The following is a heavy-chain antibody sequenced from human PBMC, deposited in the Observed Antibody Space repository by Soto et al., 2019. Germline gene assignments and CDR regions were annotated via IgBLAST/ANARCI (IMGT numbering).Heavy chain of an antibody. V-gene: IGHV3-72*01. CDR2: TRNKPNSYTT. CDR3: ARDCYYSSTNCYTWFGQFAC. Sequence: GCVLQKTGKGLEWVGRTRNKPNSYTTEYAASVKGRFTISRDDSKNSLYLQMNSLKTEDTAVYYCARDCYYSSTNCYTWFGQFACWRKGTLVPV. D-gene: IGHD2-2*02. J-gene: IGHJ4*02.